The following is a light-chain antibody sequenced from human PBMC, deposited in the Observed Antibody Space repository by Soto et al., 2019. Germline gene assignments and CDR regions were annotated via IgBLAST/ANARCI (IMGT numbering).Light chain of an antibody. CDR3: HQYGTSPRT. V-gene: IGKV3-20*01. CDR2: GPS. Sequence: EIVLTHSPSTLSLSPVERATLSCRASQSVITYLAWYQQKPGQAPRLLTSGPSSRATGIPDRFSGSGSGTDFNLTISRLEPDDFAVYYCHQYGTSPRTFGQRPQVDIK. J-gene: IGKJ1*01. CDR1: QSVITY.